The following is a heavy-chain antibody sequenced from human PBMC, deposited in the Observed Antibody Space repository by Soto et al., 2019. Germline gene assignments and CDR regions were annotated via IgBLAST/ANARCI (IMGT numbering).Heavy chain of an antibody. CDR3: ARSPRQQQLVDY. J-gene: IGHJ4*02. CDR2: ISSSSSYI. D-gene: IGHD6-13*01. Sequence: GSLRLSCAASGFTFSSYSMNWVRQAPGKGLEWVSSISSSSSYIYYADSVKGRFTISRDNAKNSLYLQMNSLRAEDTALYYCARSPRQQQLVDYWGQGTLVTVSS. V-gene: IGHV3-21*01. CDR1: GFTFSSYS.